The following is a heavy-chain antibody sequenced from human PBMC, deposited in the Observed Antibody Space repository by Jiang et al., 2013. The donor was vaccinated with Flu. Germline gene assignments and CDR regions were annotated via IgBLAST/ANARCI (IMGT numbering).Heavy chain of an antibody. CDR2: VIPIFGTT. D-gene: IGHD1-7*01. CDR3: ARGRMAGTKASYYYYGMDV. Sequence: SGAEVKKPGSSVKVSCKASGGTFNTYAFIWVRQAPGQGLEWMGGVIPIFGTTNYAQKFQGRVTLTADESTSTAYMELSSLRSEDTALYYCARGRMAGTKASYYYYGMDVWGQGTSVTVSS. V-gene: IGHV1-69*01. J-gene: IGHJ6*02. CDR1: GGTFNTYA.